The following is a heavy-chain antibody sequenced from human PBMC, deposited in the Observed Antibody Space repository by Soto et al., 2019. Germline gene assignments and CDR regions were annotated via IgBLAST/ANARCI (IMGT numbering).Heavy chain of an antibody. Sequence: LGESLKISCKGSGYSFTSYWIGWLGQLPGKGLEWWGIIYPGDSDTRYSPSFQGQVTISADKSISTAYLQWSSLKASDTAMYYCARQSSLLWFGESTDYYYYMDVWGKGTTVTVSS. V-gene: IGHV5-51*01. CDR3: ARQSSLLWFGESTDYYYYMDV. D-gene: IGHD3-10*01. CDR1: GYSFTSYW. CDR2: IYPGDSDT. J-gene: IGHJ6*03.